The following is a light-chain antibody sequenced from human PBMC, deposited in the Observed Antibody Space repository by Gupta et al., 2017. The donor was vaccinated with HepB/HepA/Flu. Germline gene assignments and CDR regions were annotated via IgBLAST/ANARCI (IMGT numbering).Light chain of an antibody. Sequence: PVLTQSSSASASLGSSVQPTCTLNSGHSSYIIASHQQQPGKAPRYLMKLEGSGNYNKGSGVPDRFSGSSSGADRYLTISNLRSEDEADYYCETWDTDTRVFGGGTKLTVL. J-gene: IGLJ3*02. CDR3: ETWDTDTRV. V-gene: IGLV4-60*03. CDR1: SGHSSYI. CDR2: LEGSGNY.